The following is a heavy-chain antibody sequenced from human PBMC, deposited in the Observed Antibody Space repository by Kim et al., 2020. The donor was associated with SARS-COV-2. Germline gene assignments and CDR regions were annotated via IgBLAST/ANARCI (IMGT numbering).Heavy chain of an antibody. V-gene: IGHV3-21*01. CDR1: GFTFSNYC. CDR2: ISSGGSYI. D-gene: IGHD3-16*01. Sequence: GGSLRLSCAASGFTFSNYCMNWVRQAPGKGLEWVSYISSGGSYINYADSVKGRFTISRDNAKNSLYLQMNSLRAEDTALYYCARGMNRAFGRDYLDQWG. J-gene: IGHJ4*01. CDR3: ARGMNRAFGRDYLDQ.